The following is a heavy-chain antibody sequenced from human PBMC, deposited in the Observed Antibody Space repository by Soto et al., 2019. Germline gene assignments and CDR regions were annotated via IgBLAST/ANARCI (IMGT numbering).Heavy chain of an antibody. V-gene: IGHV3-33*01. J-gene: IGHJ4*02. CDR3: ARESSPDLIRFLEWLFPDY. Sequence: QVQLVESGGGVVQPGRSLRLSCAASGFTFSSYGMHWVRQAPGKGLEWVAVIWYDGSNKYYADSVKGRFPISRDNSKNTLYLQMNSLRAEDTAVYYCARESSPDLIRFLEWLFPDYWGQGTLVTVSS. CDR2: IWYDGSNK. D-gene: IGHD3-3*01. CDR1: GFTFSSYG.